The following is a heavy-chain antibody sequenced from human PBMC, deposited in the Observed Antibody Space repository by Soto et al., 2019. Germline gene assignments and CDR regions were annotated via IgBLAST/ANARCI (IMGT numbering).Heavy chain of an antibody. CDR3: AKNGQPPYYYYGMDV. J-gene: IGHJ6*02. Sequence: ASVKVSCKASGYTFTRYCISWVRHAPGQGLEWMGWISGYNGDTNYAQKFQGRVTMTVDTSTTTAFMELTSLTSDDRAVYYCAKNGQPPYYYYGMDVWGQGTTVTVSS. CDR1: GYTFTRYC. D-gene: IGHD2-8*01. CDR2: ISGYNGDT. V-gene: IGHV1-18*01.